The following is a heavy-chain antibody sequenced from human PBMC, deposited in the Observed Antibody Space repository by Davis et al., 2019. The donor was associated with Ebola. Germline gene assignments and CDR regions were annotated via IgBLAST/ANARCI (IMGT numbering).Heavy chain of an antibody. V-gene: IGHV3-74*01. Sequence: ESLKISCAASGFTFSSYWMHWVRQAPGKGLVWVSRINSDGSSTSYADSVKGRFTISRDNAKNTLYLQMNSLRAEDAAVYYCARDSAYQTTITMGYWGQGTLVTVSS. CDR2: INSDGSST. CDR3: ARDSAYQTTITMGY. D-gene: IGHD5-12*01. J-gene: IGHJ4*02. CDR1: GFTFSSYW.